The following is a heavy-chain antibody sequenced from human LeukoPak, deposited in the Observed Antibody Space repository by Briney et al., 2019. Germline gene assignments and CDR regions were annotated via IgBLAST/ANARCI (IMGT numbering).Heavy chain of an antibody. CDR3: ASLGPPPRYYYYMDV. CDR2: INHSGST. V-gene: IGHV4-34*01. Sequence: SETLSLTCAVYGGSFSGYYWSWIRQPPGKGLEWIGEINHSGSTNYNPSLKSRVTISVDTSKNQFSLKLSSVTAADTAVYYCASLGPPPRYYYYMDVWGKGTTVTVSS. J-gene: IGHJ6*03. CDR1: GGSFSGYY. D-gene: IGHD7-27*01.